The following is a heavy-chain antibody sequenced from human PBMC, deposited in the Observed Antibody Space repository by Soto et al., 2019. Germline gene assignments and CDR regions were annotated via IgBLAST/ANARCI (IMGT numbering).Heavy chain of an antibody. Sequence: GGSLRLSCAASGFTFSTYAMSWVRQAPGKGLEWVSGISGGVGSANYADSVKGRFTISRDNSKKTVYLQMNGLRAEDTAVYYCAKDPLFLRGGDHFDHWGQGTLVTVSS. CDR3: AKDPLFLRGGDHFDH. D-gene: IGHD2-21*02. V-gene: IGHV3-23*01. J-gene: IGHJ4*02. CDR1: GFTFSTYA. CDR2: ISGGVGSA.